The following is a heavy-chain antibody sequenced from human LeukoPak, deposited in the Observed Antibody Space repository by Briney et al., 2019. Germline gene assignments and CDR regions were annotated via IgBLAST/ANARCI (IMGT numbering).Heavy chain of an antibody. CDR3: ARDHPLPDV. V-gene: IGHV4-59*01. CDR2: IYYSGST. J-gene: IGHJ6*02. Sequence: SETLSLTCTVSGGSISNSYWSWIRQPPGKGLEWIGYIYYSGSTYYNPSLESRVSMSVDTSKNQFSLKLSSVTAADTAVYYCARDHPLPDVWDRGTTVTVSS. CDR1: GGSISNSY.